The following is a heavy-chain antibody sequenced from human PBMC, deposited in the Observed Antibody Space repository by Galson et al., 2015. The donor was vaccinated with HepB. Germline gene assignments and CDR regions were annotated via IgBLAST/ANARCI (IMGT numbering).Heavy chain of an antibody. CDR3: ASDLLGGYSYGSYYYYGMDV. Sequence: LSLSCAASGFTFSDSTMTWVRQAPGKGLEWVSSISRSSSYIYYADSVKGRFTTSRDNAKNSLYLQMDSLRSEDTAVYYCASDLLGGYSYGSYYYYGMDVWGQGTTVTVSS. V-gene: IGHV3-21*01. CDR1: GFTFSDST. D-gene: IGHD5-18*01. CDR2: ISRSSSYI. J-gene: IGHJ6*02.